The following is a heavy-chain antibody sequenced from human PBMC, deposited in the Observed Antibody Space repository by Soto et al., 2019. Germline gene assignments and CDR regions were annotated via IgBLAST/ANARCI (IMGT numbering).Heavy chain of an antibody. CDR1: GYTFTTYG. J-gene: IGHJ6*02. D-gene: IGHD1-1*01. CDR2: ISPYNGTT. CDR3: ARDGERDTGLNFYYYLHGMDA. V-gene: IGHV1-18*04. Sequence: ASVKVSCKASGYTFTTYGISWVRQAPGQGLEWMGWISPYNGTTKYAEKFQGEMTMTTDTATSTAYMDLRSLRSDDTAVYYCARDGERDTGLNFYYYLHGMDAWGQGTRVTSP.